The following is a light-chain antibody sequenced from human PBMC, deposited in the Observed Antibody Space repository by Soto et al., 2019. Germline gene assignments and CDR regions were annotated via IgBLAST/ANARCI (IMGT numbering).Light chain of an antibody. Sequence: SVLPQSPGTLSLSPGERATLSCRASESVASNYLAWYQHKPGQAPRLLFFGASNRATAIPDRFSGSGSGTDFTLTISRVEPEDFAVYYCQQRNIWPPVTFGQGTRLEIK. V-gene: IGKV3D-20*02. J-gene: IGKJ5*01. CDR2: GAS. CDR3: QQRNIWPPVT. CDR1: ESVASNY.